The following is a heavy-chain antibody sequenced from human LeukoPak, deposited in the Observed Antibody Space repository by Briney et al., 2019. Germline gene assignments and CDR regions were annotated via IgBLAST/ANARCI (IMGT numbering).Heavy chain of an antibody. CDR1: GDSISRGSYY. CDR2: IQTSGST. Sequence: SETLSLTCTVSGDSISRGSYYWSWFRQPAGRELEWIGRIQTSGSTNYNPSLKSRVSISLDTSKNQFSLKLRSVTAADTAVYYCARLYGNYQNYFDYWGQGTLVTVSS. V-gene: IGHV4-61*02. CDR3: ARLYGNYQNYFDY. D-gene: IGHD1-7*01. J-gene: IGHJ4*02.